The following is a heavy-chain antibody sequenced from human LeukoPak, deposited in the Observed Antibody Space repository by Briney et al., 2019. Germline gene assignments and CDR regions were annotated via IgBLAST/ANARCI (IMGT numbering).Heavy chain of an antibody. CDR2: VGQDGRST. CDR1: GFTFSTYT. CDR3: AKDRVPDGVWSFDY. D-gene: IGHD2-8*02. J-gene: IGHJ4*02. Sequence: PGGSLRLSCAASGFTFSTYTMNWIRQAPGEGLQWVSGVGQDGRSTHYADSVKGRFTISRDNSKNTLYLQMSSLRAEDTAVYYCAKDRVPDGVWSFDYWGQGSLAIVSS. V-gene: IGHV3-23*01.